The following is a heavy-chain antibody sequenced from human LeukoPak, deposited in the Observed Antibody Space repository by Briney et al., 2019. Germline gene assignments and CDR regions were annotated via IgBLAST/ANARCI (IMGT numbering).Heavy chain of an antibody. V-gene: IGHV3-21*01. J-gene: IGHJ2*01. CDR1: GFTFSSYS. CDR2: ISGSSSYI. Sequence: GGSLRLSCAASGFTFSSYSMNWVRQAPGKGLEWLSSISGSSSYIYYADSVKGRFTISRDNARNSLYLQMKSLRAEDTAVYYCARTPSIVGYTSRELGHWHFDLWGRGTPVTVSS. D-gene: IGHD6-13*01. CDR3: ARTPSIVGYTSRELGHWHFDL.